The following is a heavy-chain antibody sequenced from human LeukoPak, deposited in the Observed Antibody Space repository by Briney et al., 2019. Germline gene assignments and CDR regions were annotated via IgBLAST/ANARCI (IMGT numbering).Heavy chain of an antibody. J-gene: IGHJ4*02. V-gene: IGHV4-4*08. CDR1: GGSISSYY. CDR3: ASFSGYGGNFFDY. Sequence: SETLSLTCTVSGGSISSYYWSWIRQPPGKGLEWIGYVYFSESTKYNPSLKSRVTISIDTSKSQFSLRLSSVTAADTAVYYCASFSGYGGNFFDYWGQGTLVTVSS. CDR2: VYFSEST. D-gene: IGHD4-23*01.